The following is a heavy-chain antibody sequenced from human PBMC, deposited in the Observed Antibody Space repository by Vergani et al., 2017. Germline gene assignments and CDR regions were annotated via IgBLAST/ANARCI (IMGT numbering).Heavy chain of an antibody. CDR3: ARGLGTTVTPIDY. CDR2: INHSGST. D-gene: IGHD4-17*01. J-gene: IGHJ4*02. CDR1: GGSFSGYY. V-gene: IGHV4-34*01. Sequence: QVQLQQWGAGLLKPSETLSLTCAVYGGSFSGYYWSWIRQPPGKGLEWSGEINHSGSTNYNPSLKSRGTISVDTSKNQFSLKLSSVTAADTAVYYCARGLGTTVTPIDYWGQGTLVTVSS.